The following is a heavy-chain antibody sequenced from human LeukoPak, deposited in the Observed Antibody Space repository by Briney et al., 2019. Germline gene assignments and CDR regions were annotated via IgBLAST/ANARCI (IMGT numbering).Heavy chain of an antibody. CDR2: IYTSWTT. J-gene: IGHJ2*01. D-gene: IGHD6-13*01. CDR3: ARHGYGSSCYPVFYRYFDL. V-gene: IGHV4-4*07. Sequence: SETLSLTCTVSGASISNFYWSWTRQPAGKGLEWIGRIYTSWTTNYNPSLKSRGTLSVDTSKNQFSLKLSSVTAADTAVYYCARHGYGSSCYPVFYRYFDLWGRGTLVTVSS. CDR1: GASISNFY.